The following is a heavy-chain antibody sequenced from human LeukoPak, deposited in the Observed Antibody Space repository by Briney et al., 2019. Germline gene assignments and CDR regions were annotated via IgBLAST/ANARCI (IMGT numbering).Heavy chain of an antibody. J-gene: IGHJ6*03. CDR3: AKGRGWEASYYYYYMDV. Sequence: GGSLRLSCAASGFTFSSYSMNWVRQVPGKGLEWVSYISSSSSTIYYADSVKGRFTISRDNSKNTLYLQMNSLRAEDTAVYYCAKGRGWEASYYYYYMDVWGKGTTVTISS. D-gene: IGHD1-26*01. V-gene: IGHV3-48*01. CDR2: ISSSSSTI. CDR1: GFTFSSYS.